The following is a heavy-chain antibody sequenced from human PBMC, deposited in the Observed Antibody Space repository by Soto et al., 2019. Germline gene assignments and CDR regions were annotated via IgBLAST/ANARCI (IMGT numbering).Heavy chain of an antibody. CDR1: GYTFTNYY. Sequence: ASVKVSCKASGYTFTNYYMHWLRQAPGQGLEWMGWMNPRSGGSKYAQAFQDRVTMTRDNAQNSLFLQMNTLRPEDSAIYYCARVAYWGPGTQVTVSS. CDR3: ARVAY. J-gene: IGHJ4*02. CDR2: MNPRSGGS. V-gene: IGHV1-2*02.